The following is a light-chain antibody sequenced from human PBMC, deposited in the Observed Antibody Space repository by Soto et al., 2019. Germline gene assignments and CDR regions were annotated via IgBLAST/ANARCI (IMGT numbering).Light chain of an antibody. CDR1: QSVLYNSNNKNY. J-gene: IGKJ2*01. CDR2: WAS. V-gene: IGKV4-1*01. Sequence: DIVMTHSPDSLAVSLGERATINCKSSQSVLYNSNNKNYLAWYQQRPGQPPKLLIYWASTRESGVPDRFSGSGSGTDFTLTITSLQAEDVAVYYCQQYESTPPTFGQGTKLEIK. CDR3: QQYESTPPT.